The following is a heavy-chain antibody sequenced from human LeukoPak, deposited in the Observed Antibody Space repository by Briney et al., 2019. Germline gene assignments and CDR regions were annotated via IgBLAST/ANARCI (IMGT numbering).Heavy chain of an antibody. D-gene: IGHD2-15*01. V-gene: IGHV3-20*01. CDR3: ARDPAYCSGGSCYSDY. CDR2: INWNGGST. CDR1: GFTFSSYG. Sequence: GGSLRLSCAASGFTFSSYGMHWVRQAPGKGLEWVSGINWNGGSTGYADSVKGRFTISRDNAKNSLYLQMNSLRAEDTALYHCARDPAYCSGGSCYSDYWGQGTLVTVSS. J-gene: IGHJ4*02.